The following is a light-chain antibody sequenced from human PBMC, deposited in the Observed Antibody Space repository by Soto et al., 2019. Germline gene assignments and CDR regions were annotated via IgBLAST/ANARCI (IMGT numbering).Light chain of an antibody. J-gene: IGLJ2*01. CDR2: DVS. CDR1: SSDVGGYNY. CDR3: GSYTSSNNLL. V-gene: IGLV2-14*01. Sequence: QSALTQPASVSGSPGQSITISCTGTSSDVGGYNYVSWYQQHPGKAPKLMIYDVSNRPSGVSNRFSGSKSGNTASLTISGLRAEDEADYYCGSYTSSNNLLFGGGTKLTVL.